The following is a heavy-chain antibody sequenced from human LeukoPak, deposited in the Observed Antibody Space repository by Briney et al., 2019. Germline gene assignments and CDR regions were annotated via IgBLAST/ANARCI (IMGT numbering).Heavy chain of an antibody. CDR3: ARGLRAVAGTSYWFDP. CDR1: GDSVSSNSAA. D-gene: IGHD6-19*01. CDR2: TYYRSKWYN. V-gene: IGHV6-1*01. Sequence: SQTLSLTCAISGDSVSSNSAAWNWIRQSPSRGLEWLGRTYYRSKWYNDYAVSVKSRITINPDTSKNQFSLQLNSVTPEDTAVYYCARGLRAVAGTSYWFDPRGQGTLVTVSS. J-gene: IGHJ5*02.